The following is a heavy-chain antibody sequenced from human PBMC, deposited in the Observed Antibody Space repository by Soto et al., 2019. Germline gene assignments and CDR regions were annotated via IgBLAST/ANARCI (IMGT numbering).Heavy chain of an antibody. J-gene: IGHJ6*02. CDR3: ARAVVYYGMDV. Sequence: PSETLSLTCAVSGGSISSGGYSWSWIRQPPGKGLEWIGYIYHSGSTYYNPSLKSRVTISVDRSKNQFSLKLSSVTAADTAVYYCARAVVYYGMDVWGQGTTVTVSS. V-gene: IGHV4-30-2*01. CDR2: IYHSGST. D-gene: IGHD2-15*01. CDR1: GGSISSGGYS.